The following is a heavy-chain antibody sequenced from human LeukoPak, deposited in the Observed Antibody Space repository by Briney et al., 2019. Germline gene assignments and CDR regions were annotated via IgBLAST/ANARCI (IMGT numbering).Heavy chain of an antibody. CDR3: ARASECDAFDI. D-gene: IGHD3-3*01. CDR1: GGSITHYY. Sequence: PSETLSLTCTVSGGSITHYYWTWIRQPPGKTLEWIGYSYYSGSTKYNPSLKSRVTISVDRSKNQFSLKLSSVTAADTAVYYCARASECDAFDIWGQGTMVTVSS. CDR2: SYYSGST. J-gene: IGHJ3*02. V-gene: IGHV4-59*12.